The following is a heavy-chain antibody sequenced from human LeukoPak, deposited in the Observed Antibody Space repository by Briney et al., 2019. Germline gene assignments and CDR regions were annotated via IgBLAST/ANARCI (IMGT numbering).Heavy chain of an antibody. CDR2: ISWSSGSI. V-gene: IGHV3-9*01. J-gene: IGHJ3*02. Sequence: GGSLRLSCAASGFTFDDYAMHWVRQAPGRGLDWVSGISWSSGSIGYADSVKGRFTISRDNAENSLYLQMNSLRAEDTALYYCASLYGDYDAFDIWGQGTMVTVSS. D-gene: IGHD4-17*01. CDR1: GFTFDDYA. CDR3: ASLYGDYDAFDI.